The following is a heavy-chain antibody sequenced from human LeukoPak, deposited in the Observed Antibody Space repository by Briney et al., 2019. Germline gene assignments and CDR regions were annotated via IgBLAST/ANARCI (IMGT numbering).Heavy chain of an antibody. D-gene: IGHD1-26*01. CDR3: ARGEPLRLLYYYYYYMDV. V-gene: IGHV1-2*02. CDR1: GYTFTGYY. CDR2: INPNSGGT. J-gene: IGHJ6*03. Sequence: ASVKVSCKASGYTFTGYYMHWVRQAPGQGLEWMGCINPNSGGTNYAQKFQGRVTMTRDTSISTAYMELSRLRSDDTAVYYCARGEPLRLLYYYYYYMDVWGKGTTVTISS.